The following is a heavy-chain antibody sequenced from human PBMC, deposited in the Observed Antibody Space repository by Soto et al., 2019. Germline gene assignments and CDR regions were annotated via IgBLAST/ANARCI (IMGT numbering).Heavy chain of an antibody. J-gene: IGHJ6*02. D-gene: IGHD1-26*01. Sequence: GESLNISCKGPGYSFTNYSIVWVRQMPGKGLEWMGIIYPGDSDTRYSPSFQGQVTISADKSISTAYLQWSSLKASDTAMYYCARHWGSPRGSYYYGMDVWGQGTTVTVSS. CDR3: ARHWGSPRGSYYYGMDV. CDR2: IYPGDSDT. V-gene: IGHV5-51*01. CDR1: GYSFTNYS.